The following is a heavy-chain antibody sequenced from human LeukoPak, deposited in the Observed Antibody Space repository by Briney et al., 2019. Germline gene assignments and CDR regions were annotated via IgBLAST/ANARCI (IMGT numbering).Heavy chain of an antibody. CDR3: ARETGDHAFDI. D-gene: IGHD7-27*01. J-gene: IGHJ3*02. CDR2: IIPIFGTA. Sequence: SVKVSCKASGGTFISYAISWVRQARGQGLEWMGGIIPIFGTADYAQKFQGRVTITADESTSTAYMELSSLRSEDTAVYYCARETGDHAFDIWGQGTMVTVSS. CDR1: GGTFISYA. V-gene: IGHV1-69*01.